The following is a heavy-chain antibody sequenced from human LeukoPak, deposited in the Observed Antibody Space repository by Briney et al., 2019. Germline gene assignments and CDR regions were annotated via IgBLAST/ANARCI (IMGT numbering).Heavy chain of an antibody. CDR3: ARNGADFWSGYRPYYYYMDV. Sequence: PSETLSLTCTASGGSISSSSYYWGWIRQPPGKGLEWIGSNYYSGSTYYNPSLKSRVTISVDTSKNQFSLKLSSVTAADTAVYYCARNGADFWSGYRPYYYYMDVWGKGTTVTVSS. CDR2: NYYSGST. J-gene: IGHJ6*03. D-gene: IGHD3-3*01. CDR1: GGSISSSSYY. V-gene: IGHV4-39*07.